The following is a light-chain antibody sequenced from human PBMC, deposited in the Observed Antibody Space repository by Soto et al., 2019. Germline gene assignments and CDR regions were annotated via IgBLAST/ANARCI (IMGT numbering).Light chain of an antibody. CDR1: SSNIGAGYD. CDR2: GNS. J-gene: IGLJ2*01. V-gene: IGLV1-40*01. Sequence: QSVLTQPPSVSGAPGQRVTISCTGSSSNIGAGYDVHWYQQLPGTAPKLPTYGNSNRPSGVPDRFSGSKSGTSASLAITGLQAEDEADYDCQSYDSSLSGSVFGGGTKLTVL. CDR3: QSYDSSLSGSV.